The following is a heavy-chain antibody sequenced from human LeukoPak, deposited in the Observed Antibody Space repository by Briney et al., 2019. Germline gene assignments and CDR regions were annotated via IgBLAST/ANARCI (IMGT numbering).Heavy chain of an antibody. V-gene: IGHV1-3*04. CDR3: ARGYSGCFHY. CDR2: INTGSGNT. D-gene: IGHD1-26*01. Sequence: ASVKVSCKASGYTFTGYALHWVRQAPGQGLEWMGWINTGSGNTKYSQRFQDRVTITMDTSASTDYMEMNDLGSEDTAVYYCARGYSGCFHYWGQGALVTDSS. J-gene: IGHJ4*02. CDR1: GYTFTGYA.